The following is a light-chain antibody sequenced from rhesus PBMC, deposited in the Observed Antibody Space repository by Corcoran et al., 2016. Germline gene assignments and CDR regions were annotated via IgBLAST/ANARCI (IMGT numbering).Light chain of an antibody. J-gene: IGKJ3*01. CDR2: GAS. CDR3: QQSSNLFT. V-gene: IGKV3-24*04. CDR1: QSVGSY. Sequence: ETVVTQSPATLSLSPGERATLSCRASQSVGSYLAWYQQKPGQAPRLLIDGASSRATGIPERFRGRGSGTDFTLTISSLEPEDVGVYYCQQSSNLFTFGPGTKLDIK.